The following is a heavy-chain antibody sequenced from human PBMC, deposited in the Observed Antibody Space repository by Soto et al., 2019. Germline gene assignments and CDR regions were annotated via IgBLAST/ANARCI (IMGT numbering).Heavy chain of an antibody. CDR1: GYSISSGYY. D-gene: IGHD3-22*01. Sequence: SETLSLTCAVSGYSISSGYYWGWIRQPPGKGLEWIGSIYHSGSTYYNPSLKSRVTISVDTSKNQFSLKLSSVTAADTAVYYCERHGASSGYYFDYWGQGTLVTVSS. CDR2: IYHSGST. V-gene: IGHV4-38-2*01. J-gene: IGHJ4*02. CDR3: ERHGASSGYYFDY.